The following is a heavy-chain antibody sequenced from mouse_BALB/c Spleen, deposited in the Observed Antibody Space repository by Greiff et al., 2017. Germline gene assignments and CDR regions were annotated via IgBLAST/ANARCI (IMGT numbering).Heavy chain of an antibody. CDR2: IYPGNVNT. CDR3: AREGYGNYFAY. Sequence: QVQLQQSGPELVKPGASVRISCKASGYTFTSYYIHWVKQRPGQGLEWIGWIYPGNVNTKYNEKFKGKATLTADKSSSTAYMQLSSLTSEDSAVYFCAREGYGNYFAYWGQGTLVTVSA. V-gene: IGHV1S56*01. CDR1: GYTFTSYY. J-gene: IGHJ3*01. D-gene: IGHD2-1*01.